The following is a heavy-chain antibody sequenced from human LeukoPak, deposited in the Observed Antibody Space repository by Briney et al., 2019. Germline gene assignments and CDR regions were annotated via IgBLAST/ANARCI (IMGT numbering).Heavy chain of an antibody. V-gene: IGHV3-7*01. CDR3: ARDPASNSYEWGAFDI. D-gene: IGHD2/OR15-2a*01. CDR1: GFTFSAYR. CDR2: IKRDGSER. J-gene: IGHJ3*02. Sequence: TGGSLRLSCAASGFTFSAYRMSWVRQAHGKGLQRVANIKRDGSERQYGASVKGRFTISRDNADKSLYLQMNSLRAEDTAVYYCARDPASNSYEWGAFDIWGQGTMVTVSS.